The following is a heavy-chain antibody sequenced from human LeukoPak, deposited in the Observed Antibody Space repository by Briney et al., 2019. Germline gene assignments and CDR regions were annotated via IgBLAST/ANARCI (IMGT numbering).Heavy chain of an antibody. Sequence: GASVKVSCKASGYTFTSYGISWVRQAPGQGLEWMGWISAYNGNTSYAQKLQGRVTMTTDTSTSTAYMELRSLRSDDTAVYYCARDSEDIVVVPAAPPLDYWGQGTLVTVSS. V-gene: IGHV1-18*01. CDR3: ARDSEDIVVVPAAPPLDY. J-gene: IGHJ4*02. CDR1: GYTFTSYG. D-gene: IGHD2-2*01. CDR2: ISAYNGNT.